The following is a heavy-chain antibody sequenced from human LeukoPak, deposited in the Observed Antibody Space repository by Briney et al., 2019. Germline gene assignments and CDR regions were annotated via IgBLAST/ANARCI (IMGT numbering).Heavy chain of an antibody. D-gene: IGHD3-22*01. CDR1: GFTFSSYA. CDR2: ISGSGGST. Sequence: PGGSLRLSCAASGFTFSSYAMSWVRQAPGKGLEWVSAISGSGGSTYYADSVKGRFTISRDNSKNTLYLQMNSLRAEDTAVYYCAKVPVEKLADQTYYYDSSGYYSSKYYFDYWGQGTLVTVSS. CDR3: AKVPVEKLADQTYYYDSSGYYSSKYYFDY. J-gene: IGHJ4*02. V-gene: IGHV3-23*01.